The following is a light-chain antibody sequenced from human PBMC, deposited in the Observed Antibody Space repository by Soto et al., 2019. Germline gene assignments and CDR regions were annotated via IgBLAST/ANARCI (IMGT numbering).Light chain of an antibody. CDR2: EVS. V-gene: IGLV2-14*01. CDR3: SSYTSISTLDV. Sequence: QSAPTQPASVSGSPGQSITISCTATNSDVGGYNYVSWYQQHPGKAPELMIYEVSHRPSGVSNRFSGSKSDNTASLTISGLQAEDEADYYCSSYTSISTLDVFGTGTKVTVL. J-gene: IGLJ1*01. CDR1: NSDVGGYNY.